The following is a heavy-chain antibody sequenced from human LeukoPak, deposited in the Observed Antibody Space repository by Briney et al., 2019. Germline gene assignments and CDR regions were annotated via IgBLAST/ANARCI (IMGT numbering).Heavy chain of an antibody. CDR1: GGSINSYY. D-gene: IGHD3-22*01. CDR3: ARVLDVNDSSGYRDAFDI. V-gene: IGHV4-4*07. J-gene: IGHJ3*02. CDR2: IYTSGST. Sequence: SETLSLTCTVSGGSINSYYWSWIRQPAGKGLEWIGRIYTSGSTNYNPSLKSRVTMSVDTSKNQFSLRLSSVTAADTAIYFCARVLDVNDSSGYRDAFDIWGQGTMVTVSS.